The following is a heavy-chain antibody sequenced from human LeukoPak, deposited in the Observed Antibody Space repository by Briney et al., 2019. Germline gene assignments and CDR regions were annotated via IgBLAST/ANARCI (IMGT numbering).Heavy chain of an antibody. CDR3: ARRIFQGSSGWYLFDY. V-gene: IGHV3-30-3*01. Sequence: GGSLRLSCAASGFTFNTYAMHWVRQAAGMGLEWVAVISSAGSTKYYTDSVKGRFTVSRDNSENTLYLQMNSLRAEDTAVYYCARRIFQGSSGWYLFDYWGQGTLVTVSS. D-gene: IGHD6-19*01. J-gene: IGHJ4*02. CDR1: GFTFNTYA. CDR2: ISSAGSTK.